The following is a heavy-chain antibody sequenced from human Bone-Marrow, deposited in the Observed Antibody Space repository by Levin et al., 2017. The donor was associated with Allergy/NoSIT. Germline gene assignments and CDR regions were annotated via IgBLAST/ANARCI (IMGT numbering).Heavy chain of an antibody. D-gene: IGHD1-26*01. V-gene: IGHV3-11*01. J-gene: IGHJ4*02. CDR1: GFSFSDYS. Sequence: KTGGSLRLSCAASGFSFSDYSMTWIRQAPGKGLECISYISSSGDSIFYADSVKGRFTISRDNAKRSLFLQTDSLRVDDTGVYYCARRYSGRHYFLWDSWGQGTLVAVSS. CDR3: ARRYSGRHYFLWDS. CDR2: ISSSGDSI.